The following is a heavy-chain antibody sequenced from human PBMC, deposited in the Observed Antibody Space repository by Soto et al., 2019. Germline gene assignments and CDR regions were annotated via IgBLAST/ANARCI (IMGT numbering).Heavy chain of an antibody. D-gene: IGHD2-15*01. CDR2: ISYDGGHM. J-gene: IGHJ4*02. V-gene: IGHV3-30*18. CDR1: GFAFKSDG. Sequence: QVQLVESGGGGAQPGRSLRLTCAASGFAFKSDGMHWVRQAPGRGLEWVAAISYDGGHMYYGDSVKGRFTISRDNSKNTLHLQMTSLRPEDTAVYHCVKDSWLLVSFDYWGQGTLVTVSS. CDR3: VKDSWLLVSFDY.